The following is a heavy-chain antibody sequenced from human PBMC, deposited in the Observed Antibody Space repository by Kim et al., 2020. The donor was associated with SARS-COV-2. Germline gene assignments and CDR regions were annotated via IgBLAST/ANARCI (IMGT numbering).Heavy chain of an antibody. CDR2: IYYSGST. CDR1: GGSISSHY. Sequence: SETLSLTCTVSGGSISSHYWSWIRQPPGKGLEWIGYIYYSGSTNYNPSLKSRVTISVDTSKNQFSLKLSSVTAADTAVYYCARHEAPGDSGSYSDDYWFDPWGQGTLVTVSS. D-gene: IGHD1-26*01. J-gene: IGHJ5*02. CDR3: ARHEAPGDSGSYSDDYWFDP. V-gene: IGHV4-59*08.